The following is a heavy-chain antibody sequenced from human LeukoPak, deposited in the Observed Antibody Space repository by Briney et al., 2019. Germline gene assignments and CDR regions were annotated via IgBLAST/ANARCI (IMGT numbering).Heavy chain of an antibody. V-gene: IGHV1-8*03. D-gene: IGHD2-15*01. Sequence: ASVKVSCKASGYTFTSYDINWVRQATGQGLEWMGWMNPNSGNTGYAQKFQGRVTITRNTSISTAYMELSSLRSEDTAVYYCARALRYCSGGSCYLDYWGQGTLVTVSS. CDR3: ARALRYCSGGSCYLDY. CDR1: GYTFTSYD. CDR2: MNPNSGNT. J-gene: IGHJ4*02.